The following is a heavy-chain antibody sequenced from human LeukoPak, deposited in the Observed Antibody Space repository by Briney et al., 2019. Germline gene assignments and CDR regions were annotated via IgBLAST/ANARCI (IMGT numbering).Heavy chain of an antibody. V-gene: IGHV4-34*01. Sequence: KASETLSLTCAVYGGSFSGYYWSWIRQPPGKGLEWIGEINHSGSTNYNPSLKSRVTISVDTSKNQFSLKLSSVTAADTAVYYCSRGYCSGDSCYHSYPWFDYWGQGTLVTVSS. J-gene: IGHJ4*02. CDR1: GGSFSGYY. D-gene: IGHD2-15*01. CDR3: SRGYCSGDSCYHSYPWFDY. CDR2: INHSGST.